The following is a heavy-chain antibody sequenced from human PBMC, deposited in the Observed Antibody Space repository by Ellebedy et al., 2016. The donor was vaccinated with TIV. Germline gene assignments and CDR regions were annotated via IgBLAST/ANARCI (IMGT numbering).Heavy chain of an antibody. D-gene: IGHD2-15*01. J-gene: IGHJ6*02. CDR2: ISDSGDII. Sequence: GGSLRLXXTASGFSLSPYSMNWVRQAPGKGLEWVSYISDSGDIIYYADSVKGRFTISRDTARNSLYLQMNSLRDEDTAVYYCARDGGVSCSGGSCFSYYYGMDVWGQGTTVTVSS. CDR3: ARDGGVSCSGGSCFSYYYGMDV. CDR1: GFSLSPYS. V-gene: IGHV3-48*02.